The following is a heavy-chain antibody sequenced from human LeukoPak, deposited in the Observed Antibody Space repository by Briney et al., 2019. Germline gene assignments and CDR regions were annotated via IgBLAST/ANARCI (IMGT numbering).Heavy chain of an antibody. D-gene: IGHD4-17*01. V-gene: IGHV4-59*01. Sequence: SETLSLTCTVSGGSISSYYWSWIRQPPGKGLEWIGYIYYSGSTSYNPSLKSRVTISVDTSKNQFSLKLSSVTAADTAVYYCARVKPLQTTVTTTFDYWGQGTLVTVSS. CDR1: GGSISSYY. J-gene: IGHJ4*02. CDR2: IYYSGST. CDR3: ARVKPLQTTVTTTFDY.